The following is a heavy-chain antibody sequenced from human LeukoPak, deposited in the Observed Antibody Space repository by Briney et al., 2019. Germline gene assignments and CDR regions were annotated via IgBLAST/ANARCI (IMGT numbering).Heavy chain of an antibody. CDR3: ARATYGDLNWFGP. V-gene: IGHV4-59*01. D-gene: IGHD4-17*01. CDR1: GGSISSYY. CDR2: IYYSGST. J-gene: IGHJ5*02. Sequence: SETLSLTCTVSGGSISSYYWSWIRQPPGKGLEWIGYIYYSGSTNYSPSLKSRVTMSVDTSKNQFSLKLSSVTAADTAVYYCARATYGDLNWFGPWGQGTLVTVSS.